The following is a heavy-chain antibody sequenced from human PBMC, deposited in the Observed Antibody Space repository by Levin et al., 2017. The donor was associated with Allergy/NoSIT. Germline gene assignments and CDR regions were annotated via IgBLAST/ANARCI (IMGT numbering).Heavy chain of an antibody. Sequence: GGSLRLSCAASGFSFSSYTMTWVRQAPGKGLEWVSTLRFTGDTTYYSVSVPCRFPVSRDASKDTLFLQMNSLRVEDTAFYYCGKVLSSGSPYRAFDLWVQGTLVTVSS. CDR1: GFSFSSYT. V-gene: IGHV3-23*01. J-gene: IGHJ3*01. CDR2: LRFTGDTT. CDR3: GKVLSSGSPYRAFDL. D-gene: IGHD1-26*01.